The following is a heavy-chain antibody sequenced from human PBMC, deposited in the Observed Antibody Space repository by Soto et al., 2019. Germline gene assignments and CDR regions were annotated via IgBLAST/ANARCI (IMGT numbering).Heavy chain of an antibody. CDR3: ASFRGIAAAGTGGASYYYYGMDV. D-gene: IGHD6-13*01. J-gene: IGHJ6*02. CDR2: IYYSGST. Sequence: SETLSLTCTVSGGSISSGGYYWSWIRQHPGKGLEWIGYIYYSGSTYYNPSLKSRVTISVDTSKNQFSLKLSSVTAADTAVYYCASFRGIAAAGTGGASYYYYGMDVWGQGTTVTVSS. CDR1: GGSISSGGYY. V-gene: IGHV4-31*03.